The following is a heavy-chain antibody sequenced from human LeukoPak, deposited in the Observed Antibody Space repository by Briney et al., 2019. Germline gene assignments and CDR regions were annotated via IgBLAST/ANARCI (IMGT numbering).Heavy chain of an antibody. CDR1: GFTFSSYE. CDR2: ISSSGSTI. D-gene: IGHD5-24*01. Sequence: PGGSLRLSCAASGFTFSSYEMNWVRQAPGKGLEWVSYISSSGSTIYYADSVKGRFTISRDNAKNSLYLQMNSLRAEDTAVYYCARAPRGAGYNSPYYYYMDVWGKGTTVTVSS. CDR3: ARAPRGAGYNSPYYYYMDV. J-gene: IGHJ6*03. V-gene: IGHV3-48*03.